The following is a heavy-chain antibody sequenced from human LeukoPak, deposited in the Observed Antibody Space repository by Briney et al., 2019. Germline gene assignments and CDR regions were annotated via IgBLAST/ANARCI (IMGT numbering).Heavy chain of an antibody. Sequence: GGSLRLSCAASGFTFSSYGMHWVRQAPGKGLEWVAVISYDGSNKYYADSVKGRFTISRDNSKNTLYLQMNSLRAEDTAVYYCAKDQTAMAAYYYYGMDVWGQGTTVTVSS. CDR2: ISYDGSNK. D-gene: IGHD5-18*01. J-gene: IGHJ6*02. V-gene: IGHV3-30*18. CDR3: AKDQTAMAAYYYYGMDV. CDR1: GFTFSSYG.